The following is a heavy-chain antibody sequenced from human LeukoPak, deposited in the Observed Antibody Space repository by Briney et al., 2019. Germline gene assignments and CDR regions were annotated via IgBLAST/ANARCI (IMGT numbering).Heavy chain of an antibody. CDR1: GYSFTSGHY. CDR3: ARNCISASCILRGFDY. V-gene: IGHV4-38-2*01. Sequence: SETLSLTCSVSGYSFTSGHYWGWIRQPPGKGLEWIGYIYPTGSTNYNPSLKSRVTISVDTSKNEFSLKLSPVTAADPAVYYCARNCISASCILRGFDYWGKGTLVTVSS. D-gene: IGHD2-2*01. J-gene: IGHJ4*02. CDR2: IYPTGST.